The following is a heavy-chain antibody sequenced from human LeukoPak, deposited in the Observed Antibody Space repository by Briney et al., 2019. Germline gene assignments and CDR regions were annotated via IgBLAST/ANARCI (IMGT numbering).Heavy chain of an antibody. V-gene: IGHV3-21*01. CDR1: GFTFSSYS. Sequence: GGSLRLSCAASGFTFSSYSMNWVRQAPGKGLEWVSSISSSSSYIYYADSVKGRFTISRDNAKNSLYLQMNSLRAEDTAVYHCARGSIDAFDIWGQGTMVTVSS. CDR2: ISSSSSYI. J-gene: IGHJ3*02. CDR3: ARGSIDAFDI.